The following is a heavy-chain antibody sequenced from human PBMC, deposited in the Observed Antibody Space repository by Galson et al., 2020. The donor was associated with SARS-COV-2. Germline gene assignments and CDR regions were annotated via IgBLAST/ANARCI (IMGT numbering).Heavy chain of an antibody. CDR1: GYSFTNFW. CDR2: IHPGDSDS. J-gene: IGHJ2*01. D-gene: IGHD5-18*01. V-gene: IGHV5-51*01. Sequence: GESLKLSCKGSGYSFTNFWIGWVRPLPGKGLEWMGIIHPGDSDSTYNPSFQAQVTFSADKSIGTAYLQWNSLKASDSAMYYCARRGNSLLGYFDFWGRGTLVTVSS. CDR3: ARRGNSLLGYFDF.